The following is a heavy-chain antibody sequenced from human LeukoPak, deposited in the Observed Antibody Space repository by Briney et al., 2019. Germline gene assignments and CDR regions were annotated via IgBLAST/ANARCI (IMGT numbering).Heavy chain of an antibody. Sequence: SHTLSLSVDVRRGAFSGNYWCWTRQSPRKGLEWIGEINHSGSTNYNPSLKSRVTISVDTSKNQFSLKLSSVTAADTAVYYCVRVLYYYYYMDVWGKGTTVTVSS. CDR3: VRVLYYYYYMDV. J-gene: IGHJ6*03. V-gene: IGHV4-34*01. CDR2: INHSGST. CDR1: RGAFSGNY.